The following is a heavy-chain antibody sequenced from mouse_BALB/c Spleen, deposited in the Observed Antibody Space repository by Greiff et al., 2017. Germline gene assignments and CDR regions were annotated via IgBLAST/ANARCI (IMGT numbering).Heavy chain of an antibody. CDR2: IDPYDSDT. J-gene: IGHJ2*01. CDR1: GYTFTSYW. Sequence: QVQLQQPGADLVRPGASVKLSCKASGYTFTSYWMNWVKQRPEQGLEWIGRIDPYDSDTHYNQKFKDKAILTVDKSTSTAYMQLSSLTSEDSAVYDCARSSGSSRYYFDYWGQGTTVTVSS. D-gene: IGHD1-1*01. V-gene: IGHV1-74*01. CDR3: ARSSGSSRYYFDY.